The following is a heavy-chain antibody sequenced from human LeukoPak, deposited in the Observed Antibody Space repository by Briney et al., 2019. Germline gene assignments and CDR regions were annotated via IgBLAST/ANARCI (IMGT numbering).Heavy chain of an antibody. Sequence: SETLSLTCTVSGGSISSYYWSWIRQPPGKGLEWIGYIYYSGSTNYNNTNYNPSLKSRVTISVDTSKNQFSLKLSSVTAADTAVYYCARHAASGDYVWGSYRSHFDYWGQGTLVTVSS. CDR1: GGSISSYY. J-gene: IGHJ4*02. CDR3: ARHAASGDYVWGSYRSHFDY. D-gene: IGHD3-16*02. CDR2: IYYSGSTNYNNT. V-gene: IGHV4-59*08.